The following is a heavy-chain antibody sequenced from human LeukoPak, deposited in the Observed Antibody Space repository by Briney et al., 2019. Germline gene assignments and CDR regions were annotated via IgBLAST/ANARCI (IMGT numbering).Heavy chain of an antibody. Sequence: AGGSLRLSCAASGFTFSSYSMNWVRQAPGKGLEWVSSISSSSSYIYYADSVKGRFTISRDNAKNSLYLQMNSLRAEDTAVYYCARDGGGHYYSRGGDFDYWGQGTLVTVSS. V-gene: IGHV3-21*01. J-gene: IGHJ4*02. CDR2: ISSSSSYI. CDR1: GFTFSSYS. CDR3: ARDGGGHYYSRGGDFDY. D-gene: IGHD2-21*01.